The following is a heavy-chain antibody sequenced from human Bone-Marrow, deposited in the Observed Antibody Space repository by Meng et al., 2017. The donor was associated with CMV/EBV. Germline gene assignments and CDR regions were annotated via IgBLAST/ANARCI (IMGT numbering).Heavy chain of an antibody. V-gene: IGHV1-69*05. Sequence: SVKVSCKASGGTFSSYAISWVRQAPGQGLEWMGGIIPIFGTANYAQKFQGRVTITTDESTSTAYMELSSLRSEDTAVYYCASLPRPRYYYYYGMDVWGQGTTVTVYS. J-gene: IGHJ6*02. CDR3: ASLPRPRYYYYYGMDV. CDR1: GGTFSSYA. CDR2: IIPIFGTA.